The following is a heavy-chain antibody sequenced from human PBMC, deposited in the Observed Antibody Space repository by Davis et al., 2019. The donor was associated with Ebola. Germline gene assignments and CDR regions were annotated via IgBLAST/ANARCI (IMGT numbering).Heavy chain of an antibody. CDR2: ISKTSVYT. J-gene: IGHJ4*02. CDR3: ASGLDY. Sequence: GGSLRLSCAASGFTFSSYDMNWVRQAPGKGLEWVSTISKTSVYTYYAESVKGRFTISRDNAKNSLYLQMDGLRVEDTAVYYCASGLDYWGQGSLVTVSS. V-gene: IGHV3-21*01. CDR1: GFTFSSYD.